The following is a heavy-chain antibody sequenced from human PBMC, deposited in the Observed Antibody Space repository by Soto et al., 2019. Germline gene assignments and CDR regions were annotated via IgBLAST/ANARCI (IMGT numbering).Heavy chain of an antibody. CDR3: AGAYSGYDLHY. J-gene: IGHJ4*02. V-gene: IGHV4-61*08. Sequence: XETLSLTCTVSGGSISSGDYYWSWIRQPPGKGLEWIGYIYYSGSTNYNPSLKSRVTISVDTSKNQFSLKLSSVTAADTAVYYCAGAYSGYDLHYWGQGTLVTVSS. CDR1: GGSISSGDYY. D-gene: IGHD5-12*01. CDR2: IYYSGST.